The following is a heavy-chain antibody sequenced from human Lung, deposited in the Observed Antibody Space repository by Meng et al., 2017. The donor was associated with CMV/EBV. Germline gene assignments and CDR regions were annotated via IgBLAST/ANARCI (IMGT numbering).Heavy chain of an antibody. V-gene: IGHV3-33*06. CDR2: IWYDGSNK. J-gene: IGHJ6*02. CDR3: AKDGGIVVVPAAIRAYGMDV. Sequence: GGSXRLXCAASGFTFSSYGMHWVRQAPGKGLEWVAVIWYDGSNKYYADSVKGRFTISRDNSKNTLYLQMNSLRAEDTAVYYCAKDGGIVVVPAAIRAYGMDVWXQGTXVTV. CDR1: GFTFSSYG. D-gene: IGHD2-2*02.